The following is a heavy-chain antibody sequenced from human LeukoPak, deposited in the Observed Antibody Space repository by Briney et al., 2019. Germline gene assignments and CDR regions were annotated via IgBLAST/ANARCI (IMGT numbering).Heavy chain of an antibody. J-gene: IGHJ4*02. CDR3: ARDMGYYGSGSYSA. CDR1: GGSISSYY. V-gene: IGHV4-4*07. D-gene: IGHD3-10*01. CDR2: IYTSGST. Sequence: SETLSLTCTVSGGSISSYYWSWIRQPAGKGLEWIGRIYTSGSTNYNPSLKSRVTMSVDTSKNQFSLKLSSVTAADTAAYYCARDMGYYGSGSYSAWGQGTLVTVSS.